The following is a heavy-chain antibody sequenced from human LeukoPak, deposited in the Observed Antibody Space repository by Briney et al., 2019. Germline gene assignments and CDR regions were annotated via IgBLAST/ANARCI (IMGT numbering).Heavy chain of an antibody. CDR1: GFTFSSYG. J-gene: IGHJ6*02. Sequence: GGSLRLSCAASGFTFSSYGMHWVRQAPGKGLEWVAVIWYDGSNEYYADSVKGRFTISRDNSRNTLYLQMNSLRAEDTAVYYCARDLGDSWAYYGMDVWGQGTTVTVSS. D-gene: IGHD2-21*02. CDR3: ARDLGDSWAYYGMDV. CDR2: IWYDGSNE. V-gene: IGHV3-33*01.